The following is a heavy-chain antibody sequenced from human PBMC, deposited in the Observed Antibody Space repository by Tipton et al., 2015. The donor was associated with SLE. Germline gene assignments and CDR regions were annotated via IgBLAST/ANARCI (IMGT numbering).Heavy chain of an antibody. J-gene: IGHJ2*01. CDR1: GFSIINGYY. CDR3: AREYGSYGSHWYFDL. V-gene: IGHV4-38-2*02. CDR2: FYHSGSI. D-gene: IGHD3-10*01. Sequence: TLSLTCTVSGFSIINGYYWGWIRQSPGKGLEWIGSFYHSGSIYYNPSLKSRLTMSVDTSKNKFSLKLSSVTAADTAMYYCAREYGSYGSHWYFDLWGRGTLVTVSS.